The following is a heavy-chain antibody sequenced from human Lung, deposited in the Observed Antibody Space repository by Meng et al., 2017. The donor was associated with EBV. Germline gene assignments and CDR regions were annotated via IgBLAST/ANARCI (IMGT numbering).Heavy chain of an antibody. V-gene: IGHV4-30-2*01. CDR2: IYHSGST. CDR1: GGSISSGGYS. J-gene: IGHJ4*02. Sequence: PQLQESGPGLVKPSQTLSLTCAVSGGSISSGGYSWSWFRQPPGKGLEWIGYIYHSGSTYYNPSLKSRVTISVDTSKRQFSLRLNSVTAADTGVYYCARGSPTVATDSWGQGTLVTVSS. CDR3: ARGSPTVATDS. D-gene: IGHD4-23*01.